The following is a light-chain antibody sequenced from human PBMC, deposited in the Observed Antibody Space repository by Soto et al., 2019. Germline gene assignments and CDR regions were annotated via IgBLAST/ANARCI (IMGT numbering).Light chain of an antibody. CDR3: AAWDDILNGYV. CDR2: SNY. V-gene: IGLV1-44*01. Sequence: QSVLNQPPSASGTPGQRVTISCSGSSSNIESNTVTWYQQLPGTAPKLVIYSNYDRPSGVPDRFSGSTSGTSASLVIRGLQSEDEADYYCAAWDDILNGYVFGGGTKVT. J-gene: IGLJ1*01. CDR1: SSNIESNT.